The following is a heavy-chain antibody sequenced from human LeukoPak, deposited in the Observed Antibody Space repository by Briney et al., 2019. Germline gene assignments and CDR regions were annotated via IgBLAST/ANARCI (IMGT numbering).Heavy chain of an antibody. CDR1: GYTFTGYY. D-gene: IGHD6-19*01. J-gene: IGHJ4*02. CDR3: ARDEIAVAGFGTFDY. V-gene: IGHV1-69*13. Sequence: SVKVSCKASGYTFTGYYMHWVRQAPGQGLEWMGGIIPIFGTPNYAQKFQGRVTISADESTSTVYMELSSLRSEDTAVFYCARDEIAVAGFGTFDYWGQGTLVTVSS. CDR2: IIPIFGTP.